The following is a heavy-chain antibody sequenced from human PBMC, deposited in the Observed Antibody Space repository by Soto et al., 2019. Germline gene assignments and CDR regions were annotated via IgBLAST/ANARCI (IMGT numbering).Heavy chain of an antibody. CDR2: TRNKANSYTT. V-gene: IGHV3-72*01. J-gene: IGHJ6*02. Sequence: EVQLVESGGGLVQPGGSLRLSCAASGFTLSDHYMDWVRQAPGKGLEWVGRTRNKANSYTTEYAASVKGRFTISRDDSTNSLYLQMHSLKTEDTAVYYCARGAAAHLGESYHYGMDVWGQGTTVTVSS. D-gene: IGHD6-13*01. CDR1: GFTLSDHY. CDR3: ARGAAAHLGESYHYGMDV.